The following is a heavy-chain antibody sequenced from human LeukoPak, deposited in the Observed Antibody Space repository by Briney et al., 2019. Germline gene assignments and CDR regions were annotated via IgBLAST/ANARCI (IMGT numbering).Heavy chain of an antibody. J-gene: IGHJ4*02. CDR1: GFTFTTYT. Sequence: GGSLRLSCEASGFTFTTYTIPWVRQAPGKGLEYVSAVVGNGGTTYYANSVKGRFTISRDNSKNTVNLQMGSLRAEDTAMYYCARERAYYYFDYWGQGALVTVSS. CDR2: VVGNGGTT. D-gene: IGHD2-21*01. V-gene: IGHV3-64*01. CDR3: ARERAYYYFDY.